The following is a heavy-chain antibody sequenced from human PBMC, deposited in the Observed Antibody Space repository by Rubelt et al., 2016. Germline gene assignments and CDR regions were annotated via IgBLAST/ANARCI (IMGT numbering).Heavy chain of an antibody. D-gene: IGHD3-9*01. CDR1: GFSFGPYG. V-gene: IGHV3-23*04. Sequence: VQLVESGGGVVQPGRSLSLSCSASGFSFGPYGMHWVRQAPGKGLEWVSGISGSGGATYYADSVKGRFTISRDNAKNTLYLQMNSLRAEDTAVYYCARHGDWFASCFSWGQGTLVTVSS. J-gene: IGHJ5*02. CDR2: ISGSGGAT. CDR3: ARHGDWFASCFS.